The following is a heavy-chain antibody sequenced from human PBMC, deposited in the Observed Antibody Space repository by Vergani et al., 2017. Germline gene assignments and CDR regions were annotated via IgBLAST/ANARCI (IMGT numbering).Heavy chain of an antibody. CDR1: GYSFTSYW. CDR3: ARXRSDTAMVDYYYYYYMDV. D-gene: IGHD5-18*01. Sequence: EVQLVQSGAEVKKPGESLKISCKGSGYSFTSYWIGWVRQMPGKGLEWMGIIYPGDSDTRYSPSFQGQVTISADKSISTAYLQWSSLKASDTAMYYCARXRSDTAMVDYYYYYYMDVWGKWTTVTVSS. J-gene: IGHJ6*03. CDR2: IYPGDSDT. V-gene: IGHV5-51*01.